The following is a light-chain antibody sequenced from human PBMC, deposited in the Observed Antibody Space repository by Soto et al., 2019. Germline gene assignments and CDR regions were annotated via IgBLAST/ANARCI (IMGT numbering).Light chain of an antibody. CDR1: QSLLYRDGYNY. Sequence: DIVMTQSPLSLPVTPGEPASISCRSSQSLLYRDGYNYLEWYLQKPGQSPQLLVYLGGNRASGGPDRFSGSGSGTDFTLEISRVEAEDVRVYYCMQVLQSPLTFGGGTKVEIK. CDR2: LGG. J-gene: IGKJ4*01. V-gene: IGKV2-28*01. CDR3: MQVLQSPLT.